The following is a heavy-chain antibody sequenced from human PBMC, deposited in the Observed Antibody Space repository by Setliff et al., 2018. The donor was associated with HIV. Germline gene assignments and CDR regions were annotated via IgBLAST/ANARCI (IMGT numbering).Heavy chain of an antibody. J-gene: IGHJ4*02. CDR2: INPNNGGT. V-gene: IGHV1-2*02. D-gene: IGHD3-22*01. CDR3: ARDYYDSSGYIFFPGLPDY. CDR1: GYTFTGYY. Sequence: EASVKVSCKASGYTFTGYYMHWVRQAPGQGLEWMGWINPNNGGTNYAQKFQGRVTMTRDTSISTAHMELSRLRSDDTAVYYCARDYYDSSGYIFFPGLPDYWGQGTLVTVSS.